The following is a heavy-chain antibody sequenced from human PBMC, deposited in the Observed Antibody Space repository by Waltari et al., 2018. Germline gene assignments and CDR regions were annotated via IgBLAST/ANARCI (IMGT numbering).Heavy chain of an antibody. V-gene: IGHV3-7*04. CDR3: ARDRTMTVVVMWGIYGMDV. J-gene: IGHJ6*02. CDR1: GFTFSSYW. Sequence: EVQLVESGGGLVQPGGSLRLSCAASGFTFSSYWLSWVRQAPGKGLEWVANVNQDGSKKYYVDSVKGRFTISRDNAKNSLYLQMNSLRADDRAVYYCARDRTMTVVVMWGIYGMDVWGQGTTVTVSS. D-gene: IGHD3-22*01. CDR2: VNQDGSKK.